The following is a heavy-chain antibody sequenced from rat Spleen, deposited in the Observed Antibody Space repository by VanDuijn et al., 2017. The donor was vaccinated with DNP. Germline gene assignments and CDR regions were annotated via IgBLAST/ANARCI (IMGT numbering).Heavy chain of an antibody. V-gene: IGHV5-17*01. CDR2: IIYDGSST. CDR1: GFTFSDYA. D-gene: IGHD1-1*01. Sequence: EVQLVESGGGLVQPGRSLKLSCAASGFTFSDYAMAWVRQAPKKGLEWVATIIYDGSSTYYRDSVKGRFTISRDNAKSTLYLQMDSLRSEDTATYYVARHLGTTVLDWYFDFWGPGTMVTVAS. J-gene: IGHJ1*01. CDR3: ARHLGTTVLDWYFDF.